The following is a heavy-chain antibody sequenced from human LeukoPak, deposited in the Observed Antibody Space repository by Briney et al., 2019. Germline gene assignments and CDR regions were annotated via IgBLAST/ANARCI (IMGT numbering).Heavy chain of an antibody. D-gene: IGHD4-23*01. V-gene: IGHV3-7*01. CDR1: GFTFTTYW. Sequence: GGSLRLSCAASGFTFTTYWMAWVRQAPGKGLEWVANIKRDGSVKYYVDSVKDRFTISRDNAKNSLYPQMNSLRAEDTALYYCVRDLSPAYGGHYYDAFDFWGQGTMVTVSS. CDR2: IKRDGSVK. CDR3: VRDLSPAYGGHYYDAFDF. J-gene: IGHJ3*01.